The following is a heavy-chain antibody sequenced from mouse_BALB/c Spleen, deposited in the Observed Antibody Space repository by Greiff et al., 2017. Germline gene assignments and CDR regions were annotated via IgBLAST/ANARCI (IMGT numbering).Heavy chain of an antibody. V-gene: IGHV1-67*01. CDR1: SYTFTDYA. CDR3: ARENSYYAMDY. CDR2: ISTYYGNT. J-gene: IGHJ4*01. Sequence: QVQLQQSGPELVRPGVSVKISCKGSSYTFTDYAMHWVKQSHAKSLEWIGVISTYYGNTNYNQKFKGKATMTVDKSSSTAYMELARLSSEDSAVYYCARENSYYAMDYWGQGTSVTVSS.